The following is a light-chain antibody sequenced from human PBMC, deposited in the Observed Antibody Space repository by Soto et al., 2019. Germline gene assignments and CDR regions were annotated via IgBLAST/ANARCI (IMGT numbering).Light chain of an antibody. CDR2: DVS. CDR3: CSYAGTYTGV. V-gene: IGLV2-11*01. CDR1: SSDVGRYSY. Sequence: QSALTQPRSVSGSPGQSVSISCTGTSSDVGRYSYVSWYQQHPGKAPKLTIYDVSERPSGVPDRFSGSKSGNTASLTISGPQAEDEADYYCCSYAGTYTGVFGTGTKVTVL. J-gene: IGLJ1*01.